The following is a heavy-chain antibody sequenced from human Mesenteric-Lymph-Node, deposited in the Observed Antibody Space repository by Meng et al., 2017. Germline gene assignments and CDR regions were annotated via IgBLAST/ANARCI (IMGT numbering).Heavy chain of an antibody. CDR1: GNNFIDYW. Sequence: GESLKISCKSFGNNFIDYWIGWARQTPGEGLEWMGITFPRGSETLYSPSFEGQVTISVDKSISTAYLQWTSLKASDTAMYYCARRDYSGYLQGDSWGPGTLVTVSS. V-gene: IGHV5-51*01. CDR2: TFPRGSET. J-gene: IGHJ1*01. D-gene: IGHD5-12*01. CDR3: ARRDYSGYLQGDS.